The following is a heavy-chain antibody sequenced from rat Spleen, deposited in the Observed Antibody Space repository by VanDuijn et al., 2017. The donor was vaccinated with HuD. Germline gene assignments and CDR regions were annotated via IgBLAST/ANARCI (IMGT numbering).Heavy chain of an antibody. Sequence: EVQLVESGGGLVQPGRSLKLSCATSGFTFSTAWMYWYRQFPEKRLEWVARIKAKSNNYATDYTESVKGRFTISRDDSKSSIYLQMNNLKEEDTAIYYCANYYFDYWGQGVMVTVSS. CDR3: ANYYFDY. CDR2: IKAKSNNYAT. CDR1: GFTFSTAW. V-gene: IGHV6-6*01. J-gene: IGHJ2*01.